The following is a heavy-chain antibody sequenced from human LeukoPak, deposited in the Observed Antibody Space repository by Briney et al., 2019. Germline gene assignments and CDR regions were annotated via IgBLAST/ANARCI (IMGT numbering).Heavy chain of an antibody. CDR2: IKEDGSEN. CDR3: ARAYAGGIFDS. J-gene: IGHJ4*02. Sequence: GGSLRLSCAASGFTVSSNYMSWVRQAPGKGLEWVANIKEDGSENYYVDSVRGRFTISRDNAKNSLYLQMNSLRAEDTAMYYCARAYAGGIFDSWGQGTLVTVSS. CDR1: GFTVSSNY. D-gene: IGHD3-16*01. V-gene: IGHV3-7*04.